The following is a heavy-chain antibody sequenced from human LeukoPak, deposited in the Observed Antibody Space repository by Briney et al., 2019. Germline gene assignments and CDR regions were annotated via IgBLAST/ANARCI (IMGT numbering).Heavy chain of an antibody. CDR2: IKSKTDGGTT. CDR3: TTDTRYSGGWNDY. J-gene: IGHJ4*02. V-gene: IGHV3-15*01. CDR1: GFTFSNAW. Sequence: GGSLRLSCAASGFTFSNAWMSWVRQAPGKGLEWVGGIKSKTDGGTTDYAAPVKGRFTISRDDSKNTLYLQMNSLKTEDTAVYYCTTDTRYSGGWNDYWGQGTLVTVSS. D-gene: IGHD6-19*01.